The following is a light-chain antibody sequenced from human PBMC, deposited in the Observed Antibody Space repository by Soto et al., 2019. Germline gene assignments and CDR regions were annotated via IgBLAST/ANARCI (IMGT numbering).Light chain of an antibody. CDR2: GAF. V-gene: IGKV3-15*01. J-gene: IGKJ1*01. CDR1: QSVSAN. CDR3: QQYNNWPRT. Sequence: ETVMTQSPATLSVSPGERATLSCRASQSVSANLAWYQQKPGQAPRLLIYGAFTRATDTPARFSGSGSGTEFTLTISRLQSEDSAVYYCQQYNNWPRTFGQGTKV.